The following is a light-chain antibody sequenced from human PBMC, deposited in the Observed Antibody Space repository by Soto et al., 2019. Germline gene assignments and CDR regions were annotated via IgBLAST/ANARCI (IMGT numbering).Light chain of an antibody. CDR1: QSVDRW. CDR2: DAS. CDR3: QQYYTYPLT. Sequence: DIQMTQSPSTLSASVGDRVTISCRASQSVDRWLARYQQKPGTAPKFLIYDASKLGSGVPSRFSGSGSGTEFTLTITGLQPDDFATYYCQQYYTYPLTFGQGTKVDNK. J-gene: IGKJ1*01. V-gene: IGKV1-5*01.